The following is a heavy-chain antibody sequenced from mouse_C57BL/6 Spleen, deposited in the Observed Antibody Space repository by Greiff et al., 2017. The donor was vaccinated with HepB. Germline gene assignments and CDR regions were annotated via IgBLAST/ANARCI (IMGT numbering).Heavy chain of an antibody. CDR1: GCTFTSYW. V-gene: IGHV1-61*01. D-gene: IGHD2-2*01. J-gene: IGHJ4*01. CDR2: IYPSDSET. CDR3: ARHGSYYAMDY. Sequence: QVQLQQPGAELVRPGSSVKLSCKASGCTFTSYWMDWVKQRPGQGLEWIGNIYPSDSETHYNQKFKDKATLTVDKSSSTAYMQLSSLTSEDSAVYYCARHGSYYAMDYWGQGTSVTVSS.